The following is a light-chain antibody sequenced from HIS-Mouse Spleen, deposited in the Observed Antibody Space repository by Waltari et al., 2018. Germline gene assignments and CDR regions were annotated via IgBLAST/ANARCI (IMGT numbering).Light chain of an antibody. J-gene: IGLJ3*02. CDR2: EVS. Sequence: PGQSITISCTGTSSDVGGANYVSWYQQHPGKAPKLMIYEVSNRPSGVSNRFSGSKSGNTASLTISGLQAEDEADYYCSSYTSSSTWVFGGGTKLTVL. CDR3: SSYTSSSTWV. V-gene: IGLV2-14*01. CDR1: SSDVGGANY.